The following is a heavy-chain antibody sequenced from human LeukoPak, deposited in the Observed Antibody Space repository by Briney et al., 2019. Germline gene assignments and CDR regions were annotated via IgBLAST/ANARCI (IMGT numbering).Heavy chain of an antibody. J-gene: IGHJ4*02. CDR1: GFTFSSYA. Sequence: GGSLRLSCVASGFTFSSYAMNWVRQAPGKGLEWVSGISGSGGSTYYADSVKGRFTFSRDNSKNTLYLQMNSLRAEDTAIYYCARSYSSGSWGQGTLVTVSS. D-gene: IGHD6-19*01. V-gene: IGHV3-23*01. CDR3: ARSYSSGS. CDR2: ISGSGGST.